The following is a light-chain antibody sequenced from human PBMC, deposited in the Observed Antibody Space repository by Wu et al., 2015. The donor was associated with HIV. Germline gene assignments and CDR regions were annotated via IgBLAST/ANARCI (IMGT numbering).Light chain of an antibody. J-gene: IGKJ1*01. CDR2: AAS. CDR1: QGVGSD. CDR3: QQYNSYSSWT. Sequence: AMQLTQSPSTLSASVGDSVTITCRASQGVGSDLAWYQHKPGSSPKLLIYAASELESGVPSRFSGSGSGTEFTLTISSLQSDDFATYYCQQYNSYSSWTFGQGTKVEIK. V-gene: IGKV1-13*02.